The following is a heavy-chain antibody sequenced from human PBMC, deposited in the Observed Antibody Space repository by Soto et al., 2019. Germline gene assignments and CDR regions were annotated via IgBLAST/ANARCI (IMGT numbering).Heavy chain of an antibody. V-gene: IGHV3-21*01. CDR2: ISSSSSYI. CDR1: GFTFSSYS. J-gene: IGHJ6*02. Sequence: GGSLRLSCAASGFTFSSYSMNWVRQAPGKGLEWVSSISSSSSYIYYADSVKGRFTISRDNAKNSLYLQMNSLRAEDTAVYYSETDPTGAAAVFVSYSYGMDGWGQGTT. CDR3: ETDPTGAAAVFVSYSYGMDG. D-gene: IGHD6-13*01.